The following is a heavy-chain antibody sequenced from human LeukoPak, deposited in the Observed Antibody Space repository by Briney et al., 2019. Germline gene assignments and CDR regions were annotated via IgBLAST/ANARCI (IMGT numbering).Heavy chain of an antibody. J-gene: IGHJ4*02. Sequence: ASVKVSCKASGYTFTSYAMHWVRQAPGQRLEWMGWVNGGNGNTKYSQKFQGRVTITRDTSANAAYMELSSLRSEDTAVYYCARDPSTGEVPAAKLSSDYFFDYWGQGTLVTVSS. CDR3: ARDPSTGEVPAAKLSSDYFFDY. D-gene: IGHD2-2*01. CDR1: GYTFTSYA. CDR2: VNGGNGNT. V-gene: IGHV1-3*01.